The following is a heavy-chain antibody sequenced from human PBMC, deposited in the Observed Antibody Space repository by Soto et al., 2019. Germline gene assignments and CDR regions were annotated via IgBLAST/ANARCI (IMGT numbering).Heavy chain of an antibody. Sequence: GSLRLSCAASGFTFDDYAMHWVRQAPGKGLEWVSLISWDGGSTYYADSVKGRFTISRDNSKNSLYLQMNSLRAEDTALYYCAKELYCSSTSCPRRDYYYGMDVWGQGTTVTVSS. CDR1: GFTFDDYA. J-gene: IGHJ6*02. CDR3: AKELYCSSTSCPRRDYYYGMDV. D-gene: IGHD2-2*01. CDR2: ISWDGGST. V-gene: IGHV3-43D*04.